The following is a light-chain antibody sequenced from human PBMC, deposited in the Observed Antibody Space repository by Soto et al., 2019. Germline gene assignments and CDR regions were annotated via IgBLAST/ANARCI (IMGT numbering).Light chain of an antibody. V-gene: IGLV2-8*01. CDR2: GDN. CDR1: SSDVGAYIF. Sequence: QSVLTQPPSASGSPGQSVTISCTGTSSDVGAYIFVSWYQQHPGKAPKLLIFGDNNRPSGVPDRFSGSKSGTSASLAITRLQAEDEADYYCQSYDISLHNYVFGTGTKLTVL. J-gene: IGLJ1*01. CDR3: QSYDISLHNYV.